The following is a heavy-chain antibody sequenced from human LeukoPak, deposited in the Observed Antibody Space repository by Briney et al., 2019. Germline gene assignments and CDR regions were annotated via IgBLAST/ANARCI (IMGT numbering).Heavy chain of an antibody. V-gene: IGHV4-4*09. J-gene: IGHJ4*02. CDR3: ARGRGYSSSSGYFDY. D-gene: IGHD6-6*01. CDR1: GVSISSYY. Sequence: KSSETLSLTCTVSGVSISSYYWSWLRQPPGKGLEWIGYIYTSGSTNYNPSLKSRVTISVDTSKNQFSLKLSSVTAADTAVYYCARGRGYSSSSGYFDYWGQGTLVTVSS. CDR2: IYTSGST.